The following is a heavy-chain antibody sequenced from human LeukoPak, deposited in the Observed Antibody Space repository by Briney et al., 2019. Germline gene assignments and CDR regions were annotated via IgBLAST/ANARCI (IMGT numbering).Heavy chain of an antibody. CDR3: ARGLAVVSPFDF. CDR2: INTNSGGT. V-gene: IGHV1-2*02. Sequence: ASVKVSFKASGYTFTGYYIHWVRQAPGQGPEWMGWINTNSGGTNYGQKFQGRVTVTRDTSISTANMELSRLTSDDTAVYYCARGLAVVSPFDFWGQGTLVTVSS. J-gene: IGHJ4*02. CDR1: GYTFTGYY. D-gene: IGHD3-22*01.